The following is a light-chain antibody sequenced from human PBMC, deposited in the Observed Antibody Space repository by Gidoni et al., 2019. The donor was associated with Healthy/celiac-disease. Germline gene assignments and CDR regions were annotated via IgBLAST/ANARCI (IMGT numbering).Light chain of an antibody. J-gene: IGKJ1*01. CDR1: QSVSSSY. CDR2: GAS. V-gene: IGKV3-20*01. CDR3: QQYGSSPET. Sequence: EIVLTQSPGTLSLSTGERATFSCSASQSVSSSYLAWYQQKPGQAPRLLIYGASSRATGIPDRFSGSGSGTDFTLTISRLEPEDVAVYYCQQYGSSPETFGQGTKVEIK.